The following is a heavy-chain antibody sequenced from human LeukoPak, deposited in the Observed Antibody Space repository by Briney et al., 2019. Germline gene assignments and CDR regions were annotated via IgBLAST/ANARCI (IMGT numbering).Heavy chain of an antibody. V-gene: IGHV3-30*02. D-gene: IGHD6-19*01. Sequence: GGSLRLSCAASGFTFSSYGMHWVRQAPGKGLEWVAFIRYDGSNKYYADSVKGRFTISRDNSKNTLYLQMNSLRAEDTAVYYCAKDKLDSGWTYDAFDIWGQGTMVTVSS. CDR3: AKDKLDSGWTYDAFDI. CDR1: GFTFSSYG. CDR2: IRYDGSNK. J-gene: IGHJ3*02.